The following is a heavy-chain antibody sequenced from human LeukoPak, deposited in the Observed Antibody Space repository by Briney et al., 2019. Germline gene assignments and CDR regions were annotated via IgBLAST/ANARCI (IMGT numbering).Heavy chain of an antibody. Sequence: EASVKVSCKASGGTFSSYAIGWVRQAPGQGLEWMGGIIPIFGTANYAQKFQGRVTITADESTSTAYMELSSLRSEDTAVYYCARGGWLQFYFDYWGQGTLVTVSS. CDR2: IIPIFGTA. CDR3: ARGGWLQFYFDY. CDR1: GGTFSSYA. D-gene: IGHD5-24*01. J-gene: IGHJ4*02. V-gene: IGHV1-69*13.